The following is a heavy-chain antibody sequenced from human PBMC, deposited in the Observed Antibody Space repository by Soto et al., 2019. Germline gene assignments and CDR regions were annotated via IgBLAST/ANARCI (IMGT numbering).Heavy chain of an antibody. J-gene: IGHJ4*02. CDR2: IYYSGST. D-gene: IGHD7-27*01. CDR3: ARHQLGKGPSAYFDY. CDR1: GGSISSGDYY. V-gene: IGHV4-30-4*01. Sequence: SETLSLTCTVSGGSISSGDYYWSWIRQPPGKGLEWIGYIYYSGSTYYNPSLKSRVTISVDTSKNQFSLKLSSVTAADTAVHYCARHQLGKGPSAYFDYWGQGTLVTVSS.